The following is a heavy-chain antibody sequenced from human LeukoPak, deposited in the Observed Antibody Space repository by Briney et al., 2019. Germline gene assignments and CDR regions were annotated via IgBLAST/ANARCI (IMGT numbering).Heavy chain of an antibody. V-gene: IGHV1-46*01. J-gene: IGHJ6*02. D-gene: IGHD2-2*02. CDR3: ARESRVVPAAISSLPYYYGMDV. CDR2: INPSGGST. CDR1: GYTFTSYY. Sequence: ASVKVSCKASGYTFTSYYMQWVRQAPGQGLEWMGIINPSGGSTSYAQKFQGRVTMTRDTSTSTVYMELSSLRSEDTAVYYCARESRVVPAAISSLPYYYGMDVWGQGTTVTVSS.